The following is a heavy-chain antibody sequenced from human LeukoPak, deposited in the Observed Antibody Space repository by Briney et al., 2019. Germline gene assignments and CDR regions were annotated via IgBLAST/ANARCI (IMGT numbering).Heavy chain of an antibody. J-gene: IGHJ4*02. CDR2: MSRVT. CDR1: GFTFSNFA. Sequence: GGSLRLSCAASGFTFSNFAVIGVRQAPGKGLEGVAAMSRVTYYADSVNGRFTISRDDYKRTLFLQMNSLRADDTAVYYCAKAFFYGSGGNHKHFDSWGQGTLVTVSS. V-gene: IGHV3-23*01. CDR3: AKAFFYGSGGNHKHFDS. D-gene: IGHD3-10*01.